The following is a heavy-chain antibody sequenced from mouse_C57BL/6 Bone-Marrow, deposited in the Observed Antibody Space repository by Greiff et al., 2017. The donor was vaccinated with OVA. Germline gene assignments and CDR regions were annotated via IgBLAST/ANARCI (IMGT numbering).Heavy chain of an antibody. CDR2: IDPSDSYT. CDR1: GYTFTSYW. CDR3: ARLSAMDY. J-gene: IGHJ4*01. V-gene: IGHV1-50*01. Sequence: QVQLQQPGAELVKPGASVKLSCKASGYTFTSYWMQWVKQRPGQGLEWIGEIDPSDSYTNYNQKFKGKATLTVDTSSSTAYMQLSSLTSEDSAVYYCARLSAMDYWGQGTSVTVSS.